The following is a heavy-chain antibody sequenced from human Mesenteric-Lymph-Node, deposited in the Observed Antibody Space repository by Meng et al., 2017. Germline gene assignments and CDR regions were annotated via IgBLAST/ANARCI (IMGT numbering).Heavy chain of an antibody. J-gene: IGHJ5*02. Sequence: QVPLQQWGAGLLKPSETLSLTCGIFGGPFSGYYWYWIRQPPGKGLEWIGEINHRGSTNYNPPLKSRVTISVDKSKNQFSLRLSSVTAADTAVYYCARDARPNWFDPWGQGTLVTVSS. CDR3: ARDARPNWFDP. D-gene: IGHD2-8*01. V-gene: IGHV4-34*01. CDR2: INHRGST. CDR1: GGPFSGYY.